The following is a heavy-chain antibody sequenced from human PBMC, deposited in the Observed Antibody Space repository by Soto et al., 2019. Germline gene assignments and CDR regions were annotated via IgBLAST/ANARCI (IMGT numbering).Heavy chain of an antibody. J-gene: IGHJ4*02. CDR2: IKGDGIET. CDR1: GFTFSSYW. V-gene: IGHV3-74*01. Sequence: PGGSLRLSCAASGFTFSSYWMHWVRQAPGKGLVWVSRIKGDGIETNYADSVKGRFTISRDNAKNTLYLQLNSLRAEDTAVYYCLRGNSGYGNFDYWGQGTRVTVSS. D-gene: IGHD5-12*01. CDR3: LRGNSGYGNFDY.